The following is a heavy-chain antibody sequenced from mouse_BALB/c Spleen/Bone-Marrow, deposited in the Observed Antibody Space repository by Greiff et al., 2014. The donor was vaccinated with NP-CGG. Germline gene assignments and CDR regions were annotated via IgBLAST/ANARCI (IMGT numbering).Heavy chain of an antibody. V-gene: IGHV14-3*02. Sequence: EVQLQQSGAELVKPGASVKLSYTASGFNIKDTYMHWVKQRPEQGLEWIGRIDPANGNTKYDPKFQGKATITADTSSNTAYLQLSSLTSEDTAVYYCARSYGSGPFDYWGQGTTLTVSS. CDR3: ARSYGSGPFDY. CDR2: IDPANGNT. J-gene: IGHJ2*01. D-gene: IGHD1-1*01. CDR1: GFNIKDTY.